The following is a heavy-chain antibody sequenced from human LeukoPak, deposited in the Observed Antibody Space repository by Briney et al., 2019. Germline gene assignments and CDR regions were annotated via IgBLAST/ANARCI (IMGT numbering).Heavy chain of an antibody. CDR1: GFTFSSYA. CDR2: ISYDGSNK. J-gene: IGHJ4*02. V-gene: IGHV3-30-3*01. Sequence: GRSLRLSCAASGFTFSSYAMHRVRQAPGKGLEWVAVISYDGSNKYYADSVKGRFTISRDNSKNTLYLQMNSLRAEDTAVYYCALLPGYSSGWRPFDYWGQGTLVTVSS. D-gene: IGHD6-19*01. CDR3: ALLPGYSSGWRPFDY.